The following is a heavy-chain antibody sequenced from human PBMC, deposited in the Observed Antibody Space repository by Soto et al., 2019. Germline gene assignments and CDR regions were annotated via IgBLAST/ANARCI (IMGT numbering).Heavy chain of an antibody. CDR2: ISAYNGNT. J-gene: IGHJ6*02. Sequence: QVQLVQSGAEVKKPGASVKVSCKASGYTFTSYGISWVRQAPGQGLEWMGWISAYNGNTNHAQKLQGRVTMTTDTSTSTAYLELRSLRSDDTAVYSCAREGDYDILTGYYIIHYYYGMDVWGQGTTVTVSS. V-gene: IGHV1-18*01. CDR1: GYTFTSYG. CDR3: AREGDYDILTGYYIIHYYYGMDV. D-gene: IGHD3-9*01.